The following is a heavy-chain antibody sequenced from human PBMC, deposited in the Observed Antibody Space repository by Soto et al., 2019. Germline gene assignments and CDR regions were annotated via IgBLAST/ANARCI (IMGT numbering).Heavy chain of an antibody. Sequence: GGSLRLSCAASGFTFSSYAMHWVRQAPGKGLEWVAVISYDGSNKYYADSVKGRFTISRDNSKNTLYLQMNSLRAEDTAVYYCARDRAVVPAARCYGMDVWGQGTTVTVSS. D-gene: IGHD2-2*01. CDR1: GFTFSSYA. CDR2: ISYDGSNK. J-gene: IGHJ6*02. CDR3: ARDRAVVPAARCYGMDV. V-gene: IGHV3-30-3*01.